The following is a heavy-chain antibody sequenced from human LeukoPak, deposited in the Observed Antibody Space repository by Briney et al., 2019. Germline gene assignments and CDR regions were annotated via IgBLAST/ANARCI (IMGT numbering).Heavy chain of an antibody. CDR3: ARGAWFGLPNYYYGMDV. V-gene: IGHV1-2*04. CDR2: INPNSGGT. CDR1: GYTFTGYY. J-gene: IGHJ6*02. D-gene: IGHD3-10*01. Sequence: ASVKVSCKASGYTFTGYYMHWVRQAPGQGLEWMGWINPNSGGTNYAQKFQGWVTMTRDTSISIAYMELSRLRSDDTAVYYCARGAWFGLPNYYYGMDVWGQGTTVTVSS.